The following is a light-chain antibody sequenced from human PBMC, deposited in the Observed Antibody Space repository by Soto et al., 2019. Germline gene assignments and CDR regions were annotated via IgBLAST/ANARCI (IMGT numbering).Light chain of an antibody. J-gene: IGKJ3*01. CDR1: QSLLHSNGYNY. Sequence: DIVMTQSPLSLPVTPGEPASISCSSSQSLLHSNGYNYLDWYLQKPGQSPQLLIYLGSNRDSGVPDRFSGSGSGTDFTLKISRVEAEDVAVYYYMQALQTSFTFGPGTKVDIK. CDR2: LGS. V-gene: IGKV2-28*01. CDR3: MQALQTSFT.